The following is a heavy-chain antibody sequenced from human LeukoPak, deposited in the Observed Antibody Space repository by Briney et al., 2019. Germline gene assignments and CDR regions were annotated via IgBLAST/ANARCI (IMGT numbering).Heavy chain of an antibody. CDR3: AKGRGGNPAYYFDY. V-gene: IGHV3-30*02. CDR1: GFTFSSYG. Sequence: PGRSLRLSCAASGFTFSSYGMHWVRQAPGKGLEWVAFIRYDGSNKYYADSVKGRFTISRDNSKNTLYLQMNSLRAEDTAVYYCAKGRGGNPAYYFDYWGQGTLVTVSS. CDR2: IRYDGSNK. J-gene: IGHJ4*02. D-gene: IGHD2-15*01.